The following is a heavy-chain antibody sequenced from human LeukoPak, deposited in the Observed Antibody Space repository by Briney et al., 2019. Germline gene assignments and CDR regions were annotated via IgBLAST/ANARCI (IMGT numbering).Heavy chain of an antibody. V-gene: IGHV4-4*02. D-gene: IGHD1-26*01. CDR1: GGSISSSNW. CDR2: IYHSGST. J-gene: IGHJ4*02. CDR3: ARVGGWEPKLHGVTFDY. Sequence: SETLSLTCAVSGGSISSSNWWSWVRQPPGKGLEWIGEIYHSGSTNYNPSLKSRVTISVDKSENQFSLKLSSVTAADTAVYFCARVGGWEPKLHGVTFDYLGQGTLVTVSS.